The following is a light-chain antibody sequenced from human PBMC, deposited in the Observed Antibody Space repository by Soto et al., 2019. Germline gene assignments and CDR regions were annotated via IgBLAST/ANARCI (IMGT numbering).Light chain of an antibody. CDR1: QSISSW. Sequence: DIQMTQSPSTLSASVGDRVTITCRASQSISSWLAWYQQKPGKAPKLLIYKASSLESGVPSRFSGSGSGREITLNISSLQPDDFAAYYCQQYYSYRRTVGQGTKVEIK. CDR2: KAS. V-gene: IGKV1-5*03. CDR3: QQYYSYRRT. J-gene: IGKJ1*01.